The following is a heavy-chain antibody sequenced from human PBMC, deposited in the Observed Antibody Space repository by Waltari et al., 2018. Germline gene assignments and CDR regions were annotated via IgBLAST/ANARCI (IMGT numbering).Heavy chain of an antibody. V-gene: IGHV4-39*02. CDR3: AKHGITTTNWSKTSHSWFGP. CDR2: VDYNGDT. J-gene: IGHJ5*02. Sequence: QLQLLESGPGLVKPSETLSLTCAVSGDSITRDIYYWAWIRQPPGKGLEWIGSVDYNGDTYYNPSLKSRVTISADASRNRFSLGLSSVTAADTGFYYCAKHGITTTNWSKTSHSWFGPWGQGILVTVSS. CDR1: GDSITRDIYY. D-gene: IGHD1-1*01.